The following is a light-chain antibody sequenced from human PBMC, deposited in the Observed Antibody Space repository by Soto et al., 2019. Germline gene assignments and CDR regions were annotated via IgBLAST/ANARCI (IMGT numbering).Light chain of an antibody. J-gene: IGKJ4*01. V-gene: IGKV3-15*01. CDR1: QSIRGS. Sequence: EIVMTQSPATLSVSPGERATLSCRASQSIRGSLAWYQQKPGQAPRLLTYDASTGATGIPARFSGSGSGTEFTLTISSLQSEDFAVYYCQQYNKWPLTFGGGTKVDI. CDR2: DAS. CDR3: QQYNKWPLT.